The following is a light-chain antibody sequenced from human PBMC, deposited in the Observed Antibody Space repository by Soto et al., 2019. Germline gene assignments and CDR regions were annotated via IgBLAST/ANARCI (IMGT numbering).Light chain of an antibody. V-gene: IGLV3-1*01. CDR3: QAWDTSSNYV. J-gene: IGLJ1*01. Sequence: SYELTQPPSVSVSPGQTASITCSGDKLGDKYVCWYQQKPDQSPVLVIYQDAKRPSGIPERFSGSNSGNTATLTISGTQAMDEADYYCQAWDTSSNYVFGTGTKLTVL. CDR1: KLGDKY. CDR2: QDA.